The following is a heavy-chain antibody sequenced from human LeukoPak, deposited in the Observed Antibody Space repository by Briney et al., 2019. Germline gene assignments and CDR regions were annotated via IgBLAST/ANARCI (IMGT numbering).Heavy chain of an antibody. CDR2: FDPEDGET. Sequence: ASVKVSCKVSGYTLTELSMHWVRQAPGKRLEWMGGFDPEDGETIYAQKFQGRVTMTEDTSTDTAYMELSSLRSEDTAVYYCATDYPHFTMVRGVINYWGQGTLVTVSS. CDR3: ATDYPHFTMVRGVINY. D-gene: IGHD3-10*01. V-gene: IGHV1-24*01. CDR1: GYTLTELS. J-gene: IGHJ4*02.